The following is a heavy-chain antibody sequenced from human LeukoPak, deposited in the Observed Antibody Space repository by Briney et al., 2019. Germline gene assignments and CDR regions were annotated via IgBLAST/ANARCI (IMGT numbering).Heavy chain of an antibody. CDR3: AREAISPDIVLMVYAYDAFDI. CDR2: IYYSGST. Sequence: SETLSLTCTVSGGSISSSSYYWGWIRQPPGKRLEWIGRIYYSGSTYYNPSLKSRVTISVDTSKNQFSLKLSSVTAADTAVYYCAREAISPDIVLMVYAYDAFDIWGQGTMVTVSS. J-gene: IGHJ3*02. V-gene: IGHV4-39*07. CDR1: GGSISSSSYY. D-gene: IGHD2-8*01.